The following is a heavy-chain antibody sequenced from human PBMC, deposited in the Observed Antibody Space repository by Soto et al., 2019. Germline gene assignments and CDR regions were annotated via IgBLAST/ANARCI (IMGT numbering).Heavy chain of an antibody. CDR3: ARSWNEYFDY. D-gene: IGHD1-1*01. CDR2: IPSSGGTI. V-gene: IGHV3-48*03. Sequence: PGGSLRLSCAASRFTFSSYEMNWVRQAPGKGLEWVSYIPSSGGTIYYADSVKGRFTISRDNAKNSLYLQMSSLRAEDTAVYYCARSWNEYFDYWGQGTLVTVSS. J-gene: IGHJ4*02. CDR1: RFTFSSYE.